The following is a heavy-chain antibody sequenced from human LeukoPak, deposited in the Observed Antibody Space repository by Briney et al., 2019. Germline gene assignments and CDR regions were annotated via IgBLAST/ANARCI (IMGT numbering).Heavy chain of an antibody. Sequence: PGGSLRLSCAASGFTVSSNYMSWVRQAPGRGLEWVSGIHSGGSTYYADSVKGRFTISRDNSKSTLYIQMNSLRAEDTAVYYCARAKPKNMVRGLIMRRESRYYFDYWGQGTLVTVSS. CDR2: IHSGGST. CDR1: GFTVSSNY. J-gene: IGHJ4*02. D-gene: IGHD3-10*01. V-gene: IGHV3-66*01. CDR3: ARAKPKNMVRGLIMRRESRYYFDY.